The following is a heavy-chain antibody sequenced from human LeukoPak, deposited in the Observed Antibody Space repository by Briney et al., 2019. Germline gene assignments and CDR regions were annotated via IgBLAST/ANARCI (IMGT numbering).Heavy chain of an antibody. CDR3: ARETLWFGELSYYYYYMDV. CDR1: GYTFPSYD. J-gene: IGHJ6*03. D-gene: IGHD3-10*01. V-gene: IGHV1-8*03. CDR2: MNPNSGNT. Sequence: ASVKVSCKASGYTFPSYDINWVRQATAQGLEWMGWMNPNSGNTGYAQKFQGRVTITRNTSISTAYMELSSLRSEDTAVYYCARETLWFGELSYYYYYMDVWGKGTTVTVSS.